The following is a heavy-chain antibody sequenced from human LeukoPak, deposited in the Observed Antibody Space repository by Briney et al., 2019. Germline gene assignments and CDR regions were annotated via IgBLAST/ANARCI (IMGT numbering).Heavy chain of an antibody. CDR3: ASPQAYCSGGSCHNWFDP. D-gene: IGHD2-15*01. CDR1: GGSISSSSYY. V-gene: IGHV4-39*01. Sequence: SETVSLTCTVSGGSISSSSYYWGWIRQPPGKGLEWIGSSYYSGSTYYNPSLKSPITISTDTSKNQFSLKLSSVTAADTAVYYCASPQAYCSGGSCHNWFDPWGQGILVTVSS. CDR2: SYYSGST. J-gene: IGHJ5*02.